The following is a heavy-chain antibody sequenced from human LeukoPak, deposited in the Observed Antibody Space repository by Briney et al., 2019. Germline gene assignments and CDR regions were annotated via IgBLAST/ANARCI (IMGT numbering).Heavy chain of an antibody. CDR3: ARLTAYYYMDV. V-gene: IGHV4-59*01. J-gene: IGHJ6*03. D-gene: IGHD5-18*01. CDR2: IYYSGST. CDR1: GVSISSYY. Sequence: SETLSVTCTVSGVSISSYYWSWIRQPPGKGLEWIGYIYYSGSTNYDPSLKSRVTISVDTSKNQFSLKLSSVTAADTAVYYCARLTAYYYMDVWGKGTTVTVSS.